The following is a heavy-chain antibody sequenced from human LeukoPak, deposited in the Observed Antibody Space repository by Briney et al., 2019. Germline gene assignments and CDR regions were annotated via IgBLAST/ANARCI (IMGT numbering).Heavy chain of an antibody. CDR2: IYYSGST. CDR3: ARDFVAVAGAGDYYYGMDV. D-gene: IGHD6-19*01. J-gene: IGHJ6*02. V-gene: IGHV4-59*01. Sequence: KPSETLSLTCTVSGGSISSYYWSWIRQPPGKGLEWIGYIYYSGSTNYNPSLKSRVTISVDTSKHQFSLKLSSVTAADTAVYYCARDFVAVAGAGDYYYGMDVWGQGTTVTVSS. CDR1: GGSISSYY.